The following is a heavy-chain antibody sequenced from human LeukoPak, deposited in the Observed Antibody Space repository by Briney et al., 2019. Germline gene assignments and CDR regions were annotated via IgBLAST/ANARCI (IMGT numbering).Heavy chain of an antibody. CDR1: GYTFTGYY. CDR2: INPDSGGT. D-gene: IGHD3-10*01. V-gene: IGHV1-2*02. CDR3: ARDGAQYYYGSGSYNGMDV. J-gene: IGHJ6*02. Sequence: ASVKVSCKASGYTFTGYYMHWVRQAPGQGLEWMGWINPDSGGTNYAQKFQGRVTMTRDTSISTAYMELSRLRSDDTAVYYCARDGAQYYYGSGSYNGMDVWGQGTTVTVSS.